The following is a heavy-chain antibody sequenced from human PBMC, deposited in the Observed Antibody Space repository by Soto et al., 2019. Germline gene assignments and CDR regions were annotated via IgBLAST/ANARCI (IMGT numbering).Heavy chain of an antibody. CDR3: ARAHTTGTAWYYYGMDV. J-gene: IGHJ6*02. V-gene: IGHV3-21*06. CDR2: ISSSGNYK. Sequence: GGSLRLSCAASAFTFTNYSMNWVRQAPGKGLEWVSSISSSGNYKYYADLARGRFTITRDNAKNSMYLQMNSLRPEDTAVYYCARAHTTGTAWYYYGMDVWGQGTTVTVSS. CDR1: AFTFTNYS. D-gene: IGHD1-1*01.